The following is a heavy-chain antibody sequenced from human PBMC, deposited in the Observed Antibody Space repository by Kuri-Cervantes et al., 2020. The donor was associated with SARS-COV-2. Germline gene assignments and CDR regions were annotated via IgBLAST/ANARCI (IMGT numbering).Heavy chain of an antibody. V-gene: IGHV3-64*01. J-gene: IGHJ5*02. Sequence: GESLKISCAASGFTFSSYAMHWVRQAPGKGLEYVSAISSNGGSTYYANSVKGRFTISRDNSKNTLYLQMGSLRAEDMAVYYCARDSREYCSSTSCSWFDPWGQGNLVNLSS. CDR1: GFTFSSYA. CDR2: ISSNGGST. CDR3: ARDSREYCSSTSCSWFDP. D-gene: IGHD2-2*01.